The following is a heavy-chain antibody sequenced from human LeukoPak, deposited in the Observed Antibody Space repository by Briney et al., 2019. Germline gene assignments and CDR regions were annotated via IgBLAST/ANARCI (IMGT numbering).Heavy chain of an antibody. CDR1: GFAFSSYW. Sequence: PGGSLRLSCAASGFAFSSYWMHWGRQAPGKGLVWVSRINSDGSSTSYADSVKGRFTISRDNAKNTLYLQMNSMRDEDTAVYYCARVKGEYYDFWSGYYTYYYYMDVWGKGTTVTVSS. D-gene: IGHD3-3*01. V-gene: IGHV3-74*01. CDR3: ARVKGEYYDFWSGYYTYYYYMDV. CDR2: INSDGSST. J-gene: IGHJ6*03.